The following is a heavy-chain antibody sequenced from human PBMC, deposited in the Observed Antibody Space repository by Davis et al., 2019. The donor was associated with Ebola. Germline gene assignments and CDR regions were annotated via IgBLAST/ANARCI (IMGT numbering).Heavy chain of an antibody. J-gene: IGHJ4*02. CDR2: ISGSGGNT. CDR1: GFTFSNYA. CDR3: AGRRGAVAGTGFDY. V-gene: IGHV3-23*01. D-gene: IGHD6-19*01. Sequence: PGGSLTLSCAASGFTFSNYALIWVRQAPGRGLEWVASISGSGGNTYYTDSVKGRFTISRDNPMNTLFLQMNSRRVGDTALYYCAGRRGAVAGTGFDYWGQGTLVTVSS.